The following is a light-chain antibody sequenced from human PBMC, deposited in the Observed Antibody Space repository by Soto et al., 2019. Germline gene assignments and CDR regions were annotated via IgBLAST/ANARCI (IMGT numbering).Light chain of an antibody. J-gene: IGLJ1*01. V-gene: IGLV2-8*01. CDR1: SSDVGGYNY. CDR2: EVS. CDR3: SSYEGSKLRV. Sequence: QSVLTQPPSASGSPGQSVTIFCTGTSSDVGGYNYVSWYQQHPGKAPKLMIYEVSKRPSGVPDRFSGSKSGNTASLTVSGLQAEDEADYHCSSYEGSKLRVFGTGTKVTVL.